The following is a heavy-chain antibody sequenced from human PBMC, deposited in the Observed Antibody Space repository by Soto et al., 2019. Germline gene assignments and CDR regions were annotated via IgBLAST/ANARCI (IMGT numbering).Heavy chain of an antibody. CDR3: VKEVLVATQGPCNYFDY. J-gene: IGHJ4*02. D-gene: IGHD5-12*01. CDR1: GFTFSAYA. Sequence: QPGGSLRLSCPASGFTFSAYAMTWVRQAPGKGLEWVSVISGSGSRINYADSVKGRFTISRDNSKNTVYLQMNSLRAEDTAVYYCVKEVLVATQGPCNYFDYWGQGTLVTVSS. CDR2: ISGSGSRI. V-gene: IGHV3-23*01.